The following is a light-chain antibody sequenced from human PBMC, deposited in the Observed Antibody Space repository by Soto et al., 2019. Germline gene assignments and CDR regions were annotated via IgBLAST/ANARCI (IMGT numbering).Light chain of an antibody. V-gene: IGKV2D-29*02. CDR3: MQSTQLPPT. CDR1: QILLHITGETF. J-gene: IGKJ5*01. CDR2: EVS. Sequence: VMTQTRLSLSVAPGQPSSRSSKXRQILLHITGETFLFWYLQKPGQSPQLLIYEVSTRVSGVPDRFSGSGSGTDYTLEISLVETDDVGIYYCMQSTQLPPTFGQGTRLEI.